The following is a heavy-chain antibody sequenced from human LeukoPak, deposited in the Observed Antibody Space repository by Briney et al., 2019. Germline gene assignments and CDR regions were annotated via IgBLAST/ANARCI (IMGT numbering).Heavy chain of an antibody. V-gene: IGHV4-59*08. CDR3: ARRVVSIPAIRPDNWFDP. Sequence: PSETLSLTCTVSGDSINNNYWSWIRQPPGKGLEWIGYIYDSGSTKYNPSLKSRVTFSVDTSKNLFSLKLNSVTAADTAVYYCARRVVSIPAIRPDNWFDPWGQGTLVTVSS. J-gene: IGHJ5*02. CDR1: GDSINNNY. D-gene: IGHD2-2*01. CDR2: IYDSGST.